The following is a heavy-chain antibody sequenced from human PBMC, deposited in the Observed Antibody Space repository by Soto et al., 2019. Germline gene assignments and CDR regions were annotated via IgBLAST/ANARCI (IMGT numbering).Heavy chain of an antibody. CDR2: IIPIFGTA. J-gene: IGHJ4*02. CDR1: GYTLTELS. Sequence: QVQLVQSGAEVKKPGASVKVSCKVSGYTLTELSMHWVRQAPGKGLEWMGGIIPIFGTANYAQKFQGRVTITADKSTSTAYMELSSLRSEDTAVYYCARAQGGYGAFDYWGQGTLVTVSS. V-gene: IGHV1-69*13. D-gene: IGHD5-12*01. CDR3: ARAQGGYGAFDY.